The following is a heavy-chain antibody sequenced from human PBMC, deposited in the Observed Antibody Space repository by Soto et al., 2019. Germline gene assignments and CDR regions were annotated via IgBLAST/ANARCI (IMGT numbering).Heavy chain of an antibody. V-gene: IGHV1-18*01. CDR1: VYTITSYG. CDR2: ISAYNGNT. D-gene: IGHD2-2*01. CDR3: ARDEAYCSSTSCYVGNFDP. Sequence: ASVTVCCKASVYTITSYGISWVRQAPGQGLEWMGWISAYNGNTNYAQKLQGRVTMTTDTSTSTAYMELGSLRSDDTAVYYCARDEAYCSSTSCYVGNFDPWGQGTLVTVSS. J-gene: IGHJ5*02.